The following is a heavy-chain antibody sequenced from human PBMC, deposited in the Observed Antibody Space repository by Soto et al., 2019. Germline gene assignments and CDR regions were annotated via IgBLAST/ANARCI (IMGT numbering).Heavy chain of an antibody. V-gene: IGHV3-33*01. CDR2: IWYDGSNK. J-gene: IGHJ4*02. CDR3: ASISSDLNFDY. Sequence: PGGSLRLSCAASGFTFSSYGMHWVRQAPGKGLEWVAVIWYDGSNKYYADSVKGRFTISRDNSKNTLYLQMNSLRAEDTAVYYCASISSDLNFDYWGQGTLVTVSS. D-gene: IGHD3-3*01. CDR1: GFTFSSYG.